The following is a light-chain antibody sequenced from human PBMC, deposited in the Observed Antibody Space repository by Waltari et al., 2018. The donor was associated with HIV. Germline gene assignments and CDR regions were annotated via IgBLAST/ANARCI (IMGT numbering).Light chain of an antibody. CDR1: SSTIGRNY. Sequence: QSVLPQPPSASGTPGQRVTISCSGSSSTIGRNYVYWYQHLPGTAPKLLIYRNNQRPSGVPGRFSGSKSGTSASLAISGLRSEDEADYYCATWDDSLSGSLFGGGTKLTVL. V-gene: IGLV1-47*01. CDR3: ATWDDSLSGSL. CDR2: RNN. J-gene: IGLJ2*01.